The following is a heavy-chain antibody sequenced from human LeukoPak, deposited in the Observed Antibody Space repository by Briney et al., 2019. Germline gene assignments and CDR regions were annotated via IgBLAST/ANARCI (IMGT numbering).Heavy chain of an antibody. J-gene: IGHJ4*02. V-gene: IGHV3-9*01. CDR2: ISWNSGSI. CDR3: ARAVAGILLDY. D-gene: IGHD6-19*01. Sequence: PGGSLRLSCAASGFTLDDYAMHWVRQAPGKGLEWVSGISWNSGSIGYADSVKGRFTISRANAKNSLYLQMNSLRAEDTALYYCARAVAGILLDYWGQGTLVTVSS. CDR1: GFTLDDYA.